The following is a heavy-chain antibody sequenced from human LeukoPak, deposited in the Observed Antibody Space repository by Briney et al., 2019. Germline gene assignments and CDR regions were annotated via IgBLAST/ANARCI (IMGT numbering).Heavy chain of an antibody. CDR1: GYSFTRYW. V-gene: IGHV5-51*01. CDR2: IYPGDSDT. J-gene: IGHJ4*02. D-gene: IGHD3-22*01. Sequence: GDSLKISRQGSGYSFTRYWIGWVRQIPGKGLEWMGIIYPGDSDTRYSPSFQGQVTISADKSISTAYLQWSSLKASDTAMYYCASLSSGYYVYDYWGQGTLVTVSS. CDR3: ASLSSGYYVYDY.